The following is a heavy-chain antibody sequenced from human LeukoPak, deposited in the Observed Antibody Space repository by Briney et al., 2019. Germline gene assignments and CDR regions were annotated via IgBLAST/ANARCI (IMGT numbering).Heavy chain of an antibody. V-gene: IGHV3-23*01. CDR2: ISGNGITT. J-gene: IGHJ6*03. CDR1: GFTFSSYW. D-gene: IGHD3-10*01. Sequence: GGSLRLSCVVSGFTFSSYWIHWVRQAPGKGLVWVSAISGNGITTYYADSVKGRFTVSRDNSKNTQYLQMNSLRAEDTALYYCARIAMLRGVTHMDVWGKGTTVTISS. CDR3: ARIAMLRGVTHMDV.